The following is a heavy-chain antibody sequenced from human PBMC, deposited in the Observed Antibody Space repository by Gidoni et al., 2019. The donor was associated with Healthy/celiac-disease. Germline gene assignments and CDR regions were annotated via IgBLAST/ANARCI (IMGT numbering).Heavy chain of an antibody. Sequence: QVQLVQSGAEVKKPGSSVKASCKASGGTFSSYAIRWVRQAPGQGLEWMGGIIPIFGTANYAQKLQGRVTITADESTSTAYMELSSLRSEDTAVYYCARDYSGWDYYYGMDVWGQGTTVTVSS. J-gene: IGHJ6*02. CDR3: ARDYSGWDYYYGMDV. D-gene: IGHD6-19*01. V-gene: IGHV1-69*01. CDR2: IIPIFGTA. CDR1: GGTFSSYA.